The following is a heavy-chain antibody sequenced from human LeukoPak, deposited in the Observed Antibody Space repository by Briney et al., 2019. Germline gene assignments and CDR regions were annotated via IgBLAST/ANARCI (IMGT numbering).Heavy chain of an antibody. V-gene: IGHV3-11*04. CDR2: ISTTGSTI. D-gene: IGHD3-10*02. CDR1: GFSFNDFY. Sequence: GGSLRLSCAASGFSFNDFYIGWIRQAPGKGLEWISYISTTGSTIYYADSVKGRFTISRDNAKNSLYLQMNSLRAEDTAVYYCAELGITMIGGVWGKGTTVTISS. J-gene: IGHJ6*04. CDR3: AELGITMIGGV.